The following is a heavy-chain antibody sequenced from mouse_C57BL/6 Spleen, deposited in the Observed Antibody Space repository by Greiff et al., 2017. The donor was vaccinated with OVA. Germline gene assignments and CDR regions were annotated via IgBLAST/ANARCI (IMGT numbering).Heavy chain of an antibody. CDR2: IYPGGGYT. CDR3: ARRVYEYFDV. Sequence: QVQLQQSGAELVRPGTSVKMSCKASGYTFTNYWIGWAKQRPGHGLEWIGDIYPGGGYTNYNEKFKGKATLTADKSSSTAYMQFSSLTSEDSAIYYCARRVYEYFDVWGTGTTVTVSS. D-gene: IGHD2-3*01. V-gene: IGHV1-63*01. J-gene: IGHJ1*03. CDR1: GYTFTNYW.